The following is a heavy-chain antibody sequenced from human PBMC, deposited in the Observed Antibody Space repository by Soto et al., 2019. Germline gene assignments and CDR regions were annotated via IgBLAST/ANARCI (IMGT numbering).Heavy chain of an antibody. Sequence: ASVKVSCKASGYTFTSYDINWVRQATGQGLEWMGWMNPNSGNTGYAQKFQGRVTMTRNTSISTAYMELSSLRSEDTAVYYCARGLRFLEWLSFYYYYGMDVWGQGTLVTVSS. CDR3: ARGLRFLEWLSFYYYYGMDV. D-gene: IGHD3-3*01. V-gene: IGHV1-8*01. CDR1: GYTFTSYD. J-gene: IGHJ6*02. CDR2: MNPNSGNT.